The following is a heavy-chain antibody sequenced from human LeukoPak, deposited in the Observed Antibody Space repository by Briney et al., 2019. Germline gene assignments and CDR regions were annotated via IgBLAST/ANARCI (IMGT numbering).Heavy chain of an antibody. CDR1: GFTFSDYY. V-gene: IGHV3-11*01. CDR2: ISSSGSTI. CDR3: ARISSGWYRGRYYYYYYMDV. Sequence: GGSLRLSCAASGFTFSDYYMSWIRQAPGKGLEWVSYISSSGSTIYYADSVKGRFTISRDNAKNSLYLQMNSLRAEDTAVYYCARISSGWYRGRYYYYYYMDVWGKGTTVTVSS. J-gene: IGHJ6*03. D-gene: IGHD6-19*01.